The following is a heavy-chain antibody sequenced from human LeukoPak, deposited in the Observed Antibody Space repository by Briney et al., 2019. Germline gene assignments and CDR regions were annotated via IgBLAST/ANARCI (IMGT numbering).Heavy chain of an antibody. CDR3: AKRRYSSGGAGDY. V-gene: IGHV3-23*01. D-gene: IGHD6-19*01. CDR2: ISGVGVST. CDR1: GFNLNNYA. Sequence: GGSLRLSCAASGFNLNNYAMSWVRQAPGKGLEWVSAISGVGVSTYYADSVKGRFTISRDNSKNKLYLQMNSLRAEDTAVYYCAKRRYSSGGAGDYWGQGTLVTVSS. J-gene: IGHJ4*02.